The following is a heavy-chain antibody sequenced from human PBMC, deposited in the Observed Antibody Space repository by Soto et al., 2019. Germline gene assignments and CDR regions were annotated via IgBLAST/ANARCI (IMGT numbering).Heavy chain of an antibody. D-gene: IGHD4-17*01. CDR3: TRDVDFGEADV. J-gene: IGHJ6*02. Sequence: QVQLQESGPGRVKPSETLSLTCTVSGGSVSGGSYYWNWIRQPPGKGLEWIGYIYFSGSTNYNPSPKSRVTMSIDTSKNQFSLKLSSVTAADTAVYFCTRDVDFGEADVWGQGTTVTVSS. CDR2: IYFSGST. V-gene: IGHV4-61*01. CDR1: GGSVSGGSYY.